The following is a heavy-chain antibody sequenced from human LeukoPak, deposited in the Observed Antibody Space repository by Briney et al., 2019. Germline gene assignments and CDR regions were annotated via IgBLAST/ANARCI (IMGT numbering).Heavy chain of an antibody. D-gene: IGHD4-17*01. J-gene: IGHJ1*01. CDR3: ARDYNRNDFYGDYRYLQH. V-gene: IGHV4-38-2*02. CDR2: IYHSGST. Sequence: SETLSLTCTVSGYSISSGYYWGWIRQSPGKGLEWIGSIYHSGSTYYNPSLKSRVTVSVDTSKNQFSLRLSSVTAADAAVYYCARDYNRNDFYGDYRYLQHWGQGTLVTVSS. CDR1: GYSISSGYY.